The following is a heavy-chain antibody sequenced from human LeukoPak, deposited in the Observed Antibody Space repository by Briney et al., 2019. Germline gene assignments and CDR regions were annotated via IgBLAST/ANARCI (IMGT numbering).Heavy chain of an antibody. D-gene: IGHD3-22*01. CDR1: GFTFSSYG. CDR3: ARGYYDSSGYHHPLDY. Sequence: GGSLRLSCAASGFTFSSYGMHWVRQAPGKGLERVAVISYDGSNKYYADSVKGRFTISRDNSKNTLYLQMNSLRAEDTAVYYCARGYYDSSGYHHPLDYWGQGTLVTVSS. J-gene: IGHJ4*02. V-gene: IGHV3-30*19. CDR2: ISYDGSNK.